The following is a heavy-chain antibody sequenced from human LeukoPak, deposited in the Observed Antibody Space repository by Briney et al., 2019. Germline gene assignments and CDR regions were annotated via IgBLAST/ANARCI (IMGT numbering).Heavy chain of an antibody. J-gene: IGHJ6*02. CDR1: GGSISSYY. V-gene: IGHV4-4*07. CDR3: AREALDCSGGSCYFPGYYYYGMDV. D-gene: IGHD2-15*01. Sequence: SETLSLTCTVSGGSISSYYWSWIRQPAGKGLEWIGRIYTGGSTNYNPSLKSRVTMSVDTSKNQFSLKLSSVTAADTAVYYCAREALDCSGGSCYFPGYYYYGMDVWGQGTTVTVSS. CDR2: IYTGGST.